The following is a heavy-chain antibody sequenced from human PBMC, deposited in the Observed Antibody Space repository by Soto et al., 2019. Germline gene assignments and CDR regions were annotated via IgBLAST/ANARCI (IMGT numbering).Heavy chain of an antibody. CDR1: GVSLNSGHYY. D-gene: IGHD2-15*01. CDR3: GKVLIGATRHTDVDS. J-gene: IGHJ4*02. CDR2: IYYDEST. Sequence: QVQLQESGPGLPKPLETLSLTCTVSGVSLNSGHYYWVWIRQSPGKGLAWIASIYYDESTYYNPSLKSRVTISTDKPKNQFPLTLKSVTAADTAVYYCGKVLIGATRHTDVDSWGQGALVTVSS. V-gene: IGHV4-39*01.